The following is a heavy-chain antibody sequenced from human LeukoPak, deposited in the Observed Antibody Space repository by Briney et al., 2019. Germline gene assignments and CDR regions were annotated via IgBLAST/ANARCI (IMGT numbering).Heavy chain of an antibody. J-gene: IGHJ4*02. CDR1: GYSISSNYW. V-gene: IGHV4-4*02. Sequence: PSETLSLTCTVSGYSISSNYWWTWVRQPPGKGLEWIGEIHHSGSTNYSPSLKSRVTISVDNSRNQFSLGLSSVSAADTAVYYCARHVDYVWGSYRVFFMGYYLDYWGQGTLVTVSS. D-gene: IGHD3-16*02. CDR3: ARHVDYVWGSYRVFFMGYYLDY. CDR2: IHHSGST.